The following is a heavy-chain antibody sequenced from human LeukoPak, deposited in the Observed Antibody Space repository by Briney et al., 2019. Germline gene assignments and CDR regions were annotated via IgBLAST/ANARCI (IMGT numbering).Heavy chain of an antibody. CDR2: IYSGGST. D-gene: IGHD4-17*01. CDR3: ARLKDYADAFDI. V-gene: IGHV3-53*01. J-gene: IGHJ3*02. Sequence: GXSLRLSCAASGFTVSSNYMSWVRQAPGKGLEGVSVIYSGGSTYYADSVKGRFTISRDNSKKTLSLQMNSLRAEDTAVYYCARLKDYADAFDIWGQGTMVTVSS. CDR1: GFTVSSNY.